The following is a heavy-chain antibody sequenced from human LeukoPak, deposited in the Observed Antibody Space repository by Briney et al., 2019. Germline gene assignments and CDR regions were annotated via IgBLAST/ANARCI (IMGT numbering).Heavy chain of an antibody. V-gene: IGHV3-23*01. CDR2: ISGSGGVT. Sequence: GGSLRLSCAASRFTFSSYAMSWVRQAPGKGLEWVSAISGSGGVTYYADSVKGRFTISRDNSNNTLYLQMNSLRAEDTAVYYCAKDGIGTYHYYYYMDVWGKGTTVTISS. CDR1: RFTFSSYA. CDR3: AKDGIGTYHYYYYMDV. J-gene: IGHJ6*03. D-gene: IGHD1-26*01.